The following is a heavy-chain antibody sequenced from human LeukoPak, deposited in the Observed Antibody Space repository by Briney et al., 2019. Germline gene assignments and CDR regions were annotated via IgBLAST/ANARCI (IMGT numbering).Heavy chain of an antibody. J-gene: IGHJ3*02. D-gene: IGHD6-13*01. CDR1: GFTFSSYW. CDR3: ARDSPRIAAAGVNAFDI. CDR2: IKQDGSEK. V-gene: IGHV3-7*01. Sequence: PGGSLRLSCAASGFTFSSYWMSWVRQAPGKGLEWVANIKQDGSEKYYADSVKGRFTISRDNAKNSLYLQMNSLRAEDTAVYYCARDSPRIAAAGVNAFDIWGQGTMVTVSS.